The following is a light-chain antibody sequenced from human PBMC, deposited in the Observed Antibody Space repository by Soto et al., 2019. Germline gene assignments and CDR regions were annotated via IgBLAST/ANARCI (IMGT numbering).Light chain of an antibody. CDR3: MQALQIPWT. Sequence: DIVMTQSPLSLSVTPGEPASISCRSCQSLLLRNGNNYLDWYLQKPGQSPQLLIYLGSNRASGVPDRFSGSGSGTDFTLRISRVEAEDVGVYYCMQALQIPWTFGQGTKV. J-gene: IGKJ1*01. CDR1: QSLLLRNGNNY. V-gene: IGKV2-28*01. CDR2: LGS.